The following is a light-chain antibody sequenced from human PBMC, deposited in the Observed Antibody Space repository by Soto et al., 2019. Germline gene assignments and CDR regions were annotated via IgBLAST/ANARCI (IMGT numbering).Light chain of an antibody. CDR3: QQYGT. V-gene: IGKV3D-15*01. CDR2: DAS. Sequence: EIVMTQSPATLSVSPGERATLSCRASQSVTNYIAWYQQRPGQAPRLLIYDASNRASGVPAKFSGSGSGTEFTLTISSLQSEDFAVYYCQQYGTFGQGTKVDI. J-gene: IGKJ1*01. CDR1: QSVTNY.